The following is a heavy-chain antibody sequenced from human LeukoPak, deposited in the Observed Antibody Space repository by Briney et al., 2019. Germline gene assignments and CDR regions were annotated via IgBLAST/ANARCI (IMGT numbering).Heavy chain of an antibody. CDR3: AKPAYAGYYYYMDV. Sequence: GGSLRLSCAASGFTFSSYEMNWVRQAPGKGLEWVSYISSSGSTIYYADSVKGRFTISRDNSKNTLYLQMNSLRVVDTAVYYCAKPAYAGYYYYMDVWGKGTTVTVSS. D-gene: IGHD3-16*01. CDR1: GFTFSSYE. CDR2: ISSSGSTI. J-gene: IGHJ6*03. V-gene: IGHV3-48*03.